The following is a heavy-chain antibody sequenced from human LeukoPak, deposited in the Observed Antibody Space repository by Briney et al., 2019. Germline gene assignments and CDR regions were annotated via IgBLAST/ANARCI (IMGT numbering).Heavy chain of an antibody. Sequence: PSETLSLTCTVSGGSISSSSYYWGWIRQPPGKGLEWIGSIYYSGSTYYNPSLKSRVTISVDTSKNQFSLKLSSVTAADTAVYYCAREVCSGGSCYPLTTNWFDPWGQGTLVTVSS. CDR3: AREVCSGGSCYPLTTNWFDP. J-gene: IGHJ5*02. CDR2: IYYSGST. V-gene: IGHV4-39*07. D-gene: IGHD2-15*01. CDR1: GGSISSSSYY.